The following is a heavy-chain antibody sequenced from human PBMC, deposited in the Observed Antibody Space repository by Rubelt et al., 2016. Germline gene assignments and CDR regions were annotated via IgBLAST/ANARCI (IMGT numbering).Heavy chain of an antibody. V-gene: IGHV2-5*01. J-gene: IGHJ4*02. CDR2: IYWNDDK. D-gene: IGHD3-9*01. Sequence: QITLKESGPTLVKPTQTLTLSCTFSGFSLSTSGVGVGWIRQPPGKALEWLALIYWNDDKRSSPSLKSRLTITKDTSKNQVVLTMTNMDPVDTATYYCSLCGRYKGSDYWGQGTLVTVSS. CDR1: GFSLSTSGVG. CDR3: SLCGRYKGSDY.